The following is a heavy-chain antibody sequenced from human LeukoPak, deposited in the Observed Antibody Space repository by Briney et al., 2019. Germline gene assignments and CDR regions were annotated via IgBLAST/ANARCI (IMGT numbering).Heavy chain of an antibody. CDR2: INPNSGGT. V-gene: IGHV1-2*02. Sequence: GASVKVSCKASGYTFTGYYLHWVRQAPGQGLEWMGWINPNSGGTNYAQKFQGRVTMTRDTSISTAYMELSRLRSDDTAVYNCARYYYDSSGYLYWGQGTLVTVSS. J-gene: IGHJ4*02. CDR1: GYTFTGYY. CDR3: ARYYYDSSGYLY. D-gene: IGHD3-22*01.